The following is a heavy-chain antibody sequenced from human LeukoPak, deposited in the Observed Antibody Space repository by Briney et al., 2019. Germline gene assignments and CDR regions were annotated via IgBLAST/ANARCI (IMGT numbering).Heavy chain of an antibody. Sequence: ASVKVSCKASGYTFTGYYMHWVRQAPGQGLEWMGWINPNSGGTNYAQKFQGRVTMTIDTSTSTAYMELRSLRSDDTAVYYCARDISRFLDPWGQGTLVTVSS. CDR1: GYTFTGYY. V-gene: IGHV1-2*02. J-gene: IGHJ5*02. D-gene: IGHD3-3*01. CDR3: ARDISRFLDP. CDR2: INPNSGGT.